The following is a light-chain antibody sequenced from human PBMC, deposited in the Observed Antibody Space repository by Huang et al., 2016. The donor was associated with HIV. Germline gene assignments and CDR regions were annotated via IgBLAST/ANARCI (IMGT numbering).Light chain of an antibody. Sequence: EIVMTQSPATLSVSPGERATLSCRASQSVSSNLAWYQQKPGQAPRLLIYGASTRATGIPDRFSGSGSGTEFTLTISSLQSEDFAVYYCQQYNNSPGTFGQGTKVEIK. CDR1: QSVSSN. CDR2: GAS. V-gene: IGKV3-15*01. CDR3: QQYNNSPGT. J-gene: IGKJ1*01.